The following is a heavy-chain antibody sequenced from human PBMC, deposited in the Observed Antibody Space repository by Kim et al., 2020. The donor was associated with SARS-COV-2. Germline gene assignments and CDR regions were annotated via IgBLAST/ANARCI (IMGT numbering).Heavy chain of an antibody. CDR1: GGSIRHYV. CDR3: ARLQTGVAEPPGPVACDI. D-gene: IGHD6-13*01. Sequence: SQTLSLTCTVSGGSIRHYVWSWIRQTPRKGLEWIGNIYYSGSTHYNPSLNSRVTISVDMSKKQFSLKLRSVTAADTAIYYCARLQTGVAEPPGPVACDIW. V-gene: IGHV4-59*01. J-gene: IGHJ3*02. CDR2: IYYSGST.